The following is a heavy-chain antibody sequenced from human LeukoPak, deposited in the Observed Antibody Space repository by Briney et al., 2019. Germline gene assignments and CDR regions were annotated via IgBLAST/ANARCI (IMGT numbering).Heavy chain of an antibody. J-gene: IGHJ4*02. CDR3: AKDFGWPFDY. CDR2: ISRSGDSL. CDR1: GFPFRDYY. V-gene: IGHV3-11*01. D-gene: IGHD6-19*01. Sequence: GGSLRLSCAASGFPFRDYYMTWIRQAPGKGLEWISYISRSGDSLYYADSVEGRFTISRDNSKNTLYLQMNSLRAEDTAVYYCAKDFGWPFDYWGQGTLVTVSS.